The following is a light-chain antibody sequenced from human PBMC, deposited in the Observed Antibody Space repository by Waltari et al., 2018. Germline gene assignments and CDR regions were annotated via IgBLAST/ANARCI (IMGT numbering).Light chain of an antibody. CDR1: QSLLHSIGYNY. CDR3: MQALQTPYT. Sequence: DIVMTQSPLSLPVTPGEPASISCRSSQSLLHSIGYNYLDWYLQKPGQSPQLLIYLGSNRASGVPDRFRGSGSGTDFTLKINRVEAEDVGVYYCMQALQTPYTFGQGTKLEIK. V-gene: IGKV2-28*01. CDR2: LGS. J-gene: IGKJ2*01.